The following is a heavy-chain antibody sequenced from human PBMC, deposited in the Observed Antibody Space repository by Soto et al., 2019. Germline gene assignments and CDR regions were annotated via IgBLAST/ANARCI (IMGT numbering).Heavy chain of an antibody. J-gene: IGHJ5*02. CDR1: GGSISSYY. D-gene: IGHD2-21*01. V-gene: IGHV4-59*01. Sequence: SETLSLTCTVSGGSISSYYWSWIRQPPGKGLEWIGYIYYSGSTNYNPSLKSRVTISVDTSKNQFSLKLSSVTAEDTAVYYCARVQDWDWFDPWGQGTLVTV. CDR3: ARVQDWDWFDP. CDR2: IYYSGST.